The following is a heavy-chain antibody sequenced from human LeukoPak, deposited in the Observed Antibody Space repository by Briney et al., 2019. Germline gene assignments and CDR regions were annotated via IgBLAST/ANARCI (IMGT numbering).Heavy chain of an antibody. V-gene: IGHV1-46*01. J-gene: IGHJ3*02. D-gene: IGHD1-1*01. CDR1: GYTFTSYY. CDR3: AADQPRYPDAFDI. Sequence: ASVKVSCKASGYTFTSYYIHWVRQAPGQGLEWMGIINPSGGSASYAQEFQGRVTMTRDTSTSTVYMELSSLRSDDTAVYYCAADQPRYPDAFDIWGQGTMVTVSS. CDR2: INPSGGSA.